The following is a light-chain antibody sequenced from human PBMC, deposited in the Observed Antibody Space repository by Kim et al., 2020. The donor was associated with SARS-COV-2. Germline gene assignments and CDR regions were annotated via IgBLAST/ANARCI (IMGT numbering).Light chain of an antibody. V-gene: IGKV3-20*01. CDR1: QRIDSRY. CDR3: QHSRSAPKN. CDR2: GGS. Sequence: EIRLTQSPGTLSLSPGERASLSCWASQRIDSRYVAWYQQKPGQAPRLLIYGGSSRATGIPDRFSGSGSGSDFTLTISRLESEDFAVYFCQHSRSAPKNFGQGTKVDIK. J-gene: IGKJ1*01.